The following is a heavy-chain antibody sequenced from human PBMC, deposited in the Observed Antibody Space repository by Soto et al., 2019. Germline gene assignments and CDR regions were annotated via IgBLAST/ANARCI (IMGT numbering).Heavy chain of an antibody. V-gene: IGHV4-61*01. J-gene: IGHJ5*02. CDR3: ARARASLGDYKGWYWFDP. D-gene: IGHD4-17*01. CDR2: IYYSGST. CDR1: GGSVSSGSYY. Sequence: QVQLQESGPGLVKPSETLSLTCTVSGGSVSSGSYYWSWIRQPPGKGLEWIGYIYYSGSTNYNPSLKSRVTISVDTSKNQFSLKLSSVTAADTAVYYCARARASLGDYKGWYWFDPWGQGTLVTVSS.